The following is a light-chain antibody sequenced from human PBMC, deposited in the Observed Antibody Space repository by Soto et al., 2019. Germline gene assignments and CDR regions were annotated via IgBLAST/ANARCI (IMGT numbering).Light chain of an antibody. Sequence: EIVLTQSPGTLSLSPGERATLSCRASQSVSGSSLAWYQQKSGQAPRLLIYGASSRATGIPDRFSGSGSGTEFTLTISRLEPVDFSVYYCHQYGSSPLTFGGGTKVEIK. CDR2: GAS. V-gene: IGKV3-20*01. CDR1: QSVSGSS. CDR3: HQYGSSPLT. J-gene: IGKJ4*01.